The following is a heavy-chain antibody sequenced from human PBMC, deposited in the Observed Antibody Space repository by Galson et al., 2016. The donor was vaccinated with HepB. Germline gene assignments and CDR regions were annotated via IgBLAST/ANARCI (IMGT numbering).Heavy chain of an antibody. V-gene: IGHV3-23*01. CDR2: ISGSGGTT. D-gene: IGHD3-10*01. CDR1: GFMFSTFA. J-gene: IGHJ4*02. Sequence: SLRLSCATSGFMFSTFAMSWVRQAPGKGLEWVSDISGSGGTTRYIDSVKGRFTISRDNSKNTLFLQMSSLRVEDTALYYCAKGRRLLDFGESSGTIYWGEGTLVTVSS. CDR3: AKGRRLLDFGESSGTIY.